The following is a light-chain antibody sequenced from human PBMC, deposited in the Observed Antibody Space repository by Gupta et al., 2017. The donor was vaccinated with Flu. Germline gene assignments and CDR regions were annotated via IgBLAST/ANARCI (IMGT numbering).Light chain of an antibody. CDR2: GAY. CDR1: QSVSSN. J-gene: IGKJ4*01. CDR3: QKYNNWQIT. V-gene: IGKV3-15*01. Sequence: EIVMTQSPATLSVSPGERATLSCRASQSVSSNLAWYQQKPGQAPRLLIYGAYTRATGIPARFSGSGYGTEVTLNIRSLQSEDFAVYYCQKYNNWQITFGGGTKVEIK.